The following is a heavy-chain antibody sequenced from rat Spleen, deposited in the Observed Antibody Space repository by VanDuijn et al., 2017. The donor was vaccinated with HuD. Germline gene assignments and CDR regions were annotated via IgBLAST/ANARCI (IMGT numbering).Heavy chain of an antibody. CDR2: ISPSGGGT. J-gene: IGHJ3*01. Sequence: EVQLVESGGGLVQPGGSLQVSCAASGFIFNNYDMAWVRQTPTQGLEWVASISPSGGGTYDRDSVKGRFTVSRDNTRSTQFLQMDSLRSEDTATYYCARQDTSGYSNWFTYWGQGTLVTVSS. CDR1: GFIFNNYD. V-gene: IGHV5S13*01. D-gene: IGHD4-3*01. CDR3: ARQDTSGYSNWFTY.